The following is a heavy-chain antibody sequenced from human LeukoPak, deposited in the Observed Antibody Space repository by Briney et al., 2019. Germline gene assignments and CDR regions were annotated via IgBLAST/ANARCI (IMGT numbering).Heavy chain of an antibody. CDR3: ARAEFAIFGVVVDY. CDR1: GGSISTGSYF. V-gene: IGHV4-61*02. Sequence: PSETLSLTCNVSGGSISTGSYFWSWIRQPAGKGLEWIGRISTSGSTNYSPSLKSRVIISLDTSKNQFSLKLSSVTAADTAVYYCARAEFAIFGVVVDYWGQGTLVTVSS. D-gene: IGHD3-3*01. J-gene: IGHJ4*02. CDR2: ISTSGST.